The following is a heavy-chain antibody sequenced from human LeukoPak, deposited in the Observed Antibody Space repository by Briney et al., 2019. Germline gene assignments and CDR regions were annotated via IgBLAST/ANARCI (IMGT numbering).Heavy chain of an antibody. CDR2: IYYSGST. D-gene: IGHD5-18*01. Sequence: SETLSLTXTVSGGSISSSSYYWGCIRQPPGKGLEWIGSIYYSGSTYYNPSLKSRVTISVDTSKNQFSLKLSSVTAADTAVYYCAPHTAYSYGLSSWGQGTLVTVSS. V-gene: IGHV4-39*01. CDR3: APHTAYSYGLSS. CDR1: GGSISSSSYY. J-gene: IGHJ5*02.